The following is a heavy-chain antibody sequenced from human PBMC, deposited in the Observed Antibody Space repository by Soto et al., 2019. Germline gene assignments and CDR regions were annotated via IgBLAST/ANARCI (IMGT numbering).Heavy chain of an antibody. CDR3: ARTPGLHLGELTE. Sequence: EVQLVESGGGLVKPGGSLRLSCAASGFTFSSYSMNWVRQAPGKGLEWVSSISSSSSYIYYADSVKGRFTISRDNAKNSLYLQMNSLRAEDTAVYYCARTPGLHLGELTEWGQGTLVTVSS. CDR1: GFTFSSYS. J-gene: IGHJ4*02. D-gene: IGHD3-16*01. V-gene: IGHV3-21*01. CDR2: ISSSSSYI.